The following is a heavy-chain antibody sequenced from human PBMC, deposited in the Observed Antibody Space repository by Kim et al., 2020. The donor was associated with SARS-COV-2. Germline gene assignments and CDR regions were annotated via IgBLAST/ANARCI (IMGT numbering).Heavy chain of an antibody. Sequence: SGAGTYYVDSVKGRFTISRDNSMSMLYLQMNSLRAEDTAVYYCAKRDGTTWGQGTLVTVSS. CDR3: AKRDGTT. J-gene: IGHJ5*02. V-gene: IGHV3-23*01. CDR2: SGAGT.